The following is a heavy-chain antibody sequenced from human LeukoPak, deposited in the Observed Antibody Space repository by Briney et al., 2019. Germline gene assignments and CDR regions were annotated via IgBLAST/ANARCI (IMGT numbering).Heavy chain of an antibody. D-gene: IGHD3-10*01. V-gene: IGHV1-2*02. CDR3: ARERLIRPWFDP. Sequence: ASVKVSCKASGYTFTGYYMHWVRQAPGQGLEWMGWINPNSGGTNYAQKFQGRVTMTRDTSISTAYMELSRLRSDDTAVYYCARERLIRPWFDPWGQGTLVTVSS. J-gene: IGHJ5*02. CDR2: INPNSGGT. CDR1: GYTFTGYY.